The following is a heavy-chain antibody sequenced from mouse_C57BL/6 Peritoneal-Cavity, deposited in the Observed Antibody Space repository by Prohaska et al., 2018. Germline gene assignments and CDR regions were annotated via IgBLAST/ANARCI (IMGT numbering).Heavy chain of an antibody. CDR1: GFSLTSYR. Sequence: QVQLKESGPGLVAPSQSLSITCTVSGFSLTSYRVHWLRQPPGKGLEWLVVIWSDGSTTYNSALKSRLSISKDNSKSQVFLKMNSRQTDDTAMYYCARDYDWYFDVWGTGTTVTVSS. D-gene: IGHD2-4*01. CDR3: ARDYDWYFDV. J-gene: IGHJ1*03. V-gene: IGHV2-6*03. CDR2: IWSDGST.